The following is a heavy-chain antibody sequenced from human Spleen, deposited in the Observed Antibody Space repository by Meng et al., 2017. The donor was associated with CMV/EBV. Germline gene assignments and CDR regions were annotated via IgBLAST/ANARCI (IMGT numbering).Heavy chain of an antibody. Sequence: SCAASEFTFSSYSMNWVRQAPGKGLEWVSSISSSSSYIYYADSVKGRFTISRDNAKNSLYLQMNSLRAEDTAVYYCARSPRGKNYFDYWGQGTLVTVSS. CDR2: ISSSSSYI. CDR3: ARSPRGKNYFDY. V-gene: IGHV3-21*01. CDR1: EFTFSSYS. D-gene: IGHD1-26*01. J-gene: IGHJ4*02.